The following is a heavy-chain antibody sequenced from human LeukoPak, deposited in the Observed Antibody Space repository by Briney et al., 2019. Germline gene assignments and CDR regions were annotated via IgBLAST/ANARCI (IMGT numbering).Heavy chain of an antibody. D-gene: IGHD5-18*01. CDR3: ARAIFRHGYGLFDI. CDR2: IYYSGST. V-gene: IGHV4-30-4*08. J-gene: IGHJ3*02. CDR1: GGSISSGDYY. Sequence: MSSETLSLTCTVSGGSISSGDYYWSWIRQPPGKGLEWIGYIYYSGSTYYNPSLKSRVTISVDTSKNQFFLKLSSVTAADTAVYYCARAIFRHGYGLFDIWGQGTMVTVSS.